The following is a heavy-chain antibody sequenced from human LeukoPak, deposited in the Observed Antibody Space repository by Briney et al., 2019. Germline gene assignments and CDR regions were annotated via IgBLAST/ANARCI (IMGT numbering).Heavy chain of an antibody. Sequence: GGSLRLSCAASGFTFSSYGMHWVRQAPGKGLEWVAVISYDGSNKYYADSVKGRFTISRDNSKNTPYLQMNSLRAEDTAVYYCAKDRVVRGVIGWFDPWGQGTLVTVSS. CDR2: ISYDGSNK. CDR1: GFTFSSYG. J-gene: IGHJ5*02. V-gene: IGHV3-30*18. CDR3: AKDRVVRGVIGWFDP. D-gene: IGHD3-10*01.